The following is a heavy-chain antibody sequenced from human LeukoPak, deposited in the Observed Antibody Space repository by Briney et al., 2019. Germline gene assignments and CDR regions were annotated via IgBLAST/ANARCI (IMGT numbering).Heavy chain of an antibody. CDR2: ISAYNGNT. D-gene: IGHD2-2*01. CDR1: GYTFTIYG. V-gene: IGHV1-18*01. J-gene: IGHJ3*02. CDR3: AREYCSSTSCYPDI. Sequence: ASVKVSCKASGYTFTIYGISWVRQAPGQGLEWMGWISAYNGNTNYAQKLQGRVTMTTDTSTSTAYMELRSLRSDDTAVYYCAREYCSSTSCYPDIWGQGTMVTVSS.